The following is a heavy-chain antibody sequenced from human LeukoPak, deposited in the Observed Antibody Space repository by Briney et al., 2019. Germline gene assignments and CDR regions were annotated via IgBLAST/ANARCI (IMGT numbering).Heavy chain of an antibody. CDR3: ARDVGVNIAAAGTSRGDLYSFDY. CDR1: GGSISSSSYY. V-gene: IGHV4-61*02. Sequence: SETLSLTCTVSGGSISSSSYYWGWIRQPAGKGLEWIGRIYTSGSTNYNPSLKSRVTMSVDTSKNQFSLKLSSVTAADTAVYYCARDVGVNIAAAGTSRGDLYSFDYWGQGTLVTVSS. CDR2: IYTSGST. J-gene: IGHJ4*02. D-gene: IGHD6-13*01.